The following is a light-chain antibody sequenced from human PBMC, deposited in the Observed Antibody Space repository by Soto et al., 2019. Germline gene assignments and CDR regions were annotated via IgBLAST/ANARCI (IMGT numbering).Light chain of an antibody. V-gene: IGLV2-14*01. Sequence: QSALTQPASVSRSPGQSITISCTGTSRDVGGYNYVSWHQQHPGKAPKVIITEVSNRPSGVSNRFSGSKSGNTASLTISGLQAEDEADYYCSSYVNYNTFVIFGGGTKLTVL. CDR3: SSYVNYNTFVI. CDR2: EVS. CDR1: SRDVGGYNY. J-gene: IGLJ2*01.